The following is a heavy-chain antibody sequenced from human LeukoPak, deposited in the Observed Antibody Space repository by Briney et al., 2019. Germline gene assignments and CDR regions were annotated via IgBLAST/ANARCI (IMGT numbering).Heavy chain of an antibody. V-gene: IGHV3-7*01. J-gene: IGHJ4*02. CDR1: GFTFSTYW. CDR3: AREVPYYDSSGYPPYYFDY. CDR2: IKQDGSEK. Sequence: GGSLRLSCVASGFTFSTYWMSWVRQAPGKGLEWVANIKQDGSEKYYVDSVKGRFTISRDNAKNSLYLQMNSLRAEDTAVYYYAREVPYYDSSGYPPYYFDYWGQGTLVTVSS. D-gene: IGHD3-22*01.